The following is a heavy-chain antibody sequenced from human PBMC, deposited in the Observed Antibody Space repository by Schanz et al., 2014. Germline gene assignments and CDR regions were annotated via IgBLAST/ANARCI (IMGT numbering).Heavy chain of an antibody. CDR1: GFSLDIFA. V-gene: IGHV3-23*01. Sequence: EVHLLESGGGLVEPGGSLRLSCATSGFSLDIFAVSWVRQAPGKGLEWVSAISGSGGSTYYADSVKGRFTISRDNSKNTLYLQMNSLRPEDTAVYYCAKYRGYYRVSGSYRELEYWGQGTLLTVSS. J-gene: IGHJ4*02. CDR2: ISGSGGST. CDR3: AKYRGYYRVSGSYRELEY. D-gene: IGHD3-10*01.